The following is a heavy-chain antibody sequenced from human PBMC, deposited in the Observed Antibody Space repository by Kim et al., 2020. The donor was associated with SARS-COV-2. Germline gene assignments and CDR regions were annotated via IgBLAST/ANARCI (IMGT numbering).Heavy chain of an antibody. CDR3: ARGLAGGNSWDY. J-gene: IGHJ4*02. Sequence: SETLSLTCAVYGGSFSGYYWSWIRQPPGKGLEWIGEINHSGSTNYNPSLKSRATISVDTSKNQFSLKLSSVTAADTAVYYCARGLAGGNSWDYWGQGTLVTVSS. CDR1: GGSFSGYY. D-gene: IGHD2-21*02. V-gene: IGHV4-34*01. CDR2: INHSGST.